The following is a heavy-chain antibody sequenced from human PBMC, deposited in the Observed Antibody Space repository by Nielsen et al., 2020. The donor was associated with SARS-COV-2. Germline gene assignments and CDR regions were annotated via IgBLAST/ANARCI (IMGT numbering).Heavy chain of an antibody. J-gene: IGHJ3*02. CDR3: ARRWYGSGSDREAFDI. CDR2: IDGTSSYI. D-gene: IGHD3-10*01. V-gene: IGHV3-21*01. CDR1: GFTFSIYS. Sequence: GGSLRLSCAASGFTFSIYSMTWVRQAPGKGLEWVAAIDGTSSYIYYADAVKGRLTISRDNAKNSLFLQMDSLRAGDTAVFYCARRWYGSGSDREAFDIWGRGTMVTISS.